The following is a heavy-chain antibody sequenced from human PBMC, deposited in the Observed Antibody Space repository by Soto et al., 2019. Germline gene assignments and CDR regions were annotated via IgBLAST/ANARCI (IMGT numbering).Heavy chain of an antibody. Sequence: VGSLRLSCEASGFTFTSDSMTWVRQAPGKGLEWVSSISSHGRDIFYADSVKGRFTISRDNAKDSLHLQMNSLTGEDSAVYYCARGAALAGKLDLWGQGTLVTVSS. J-gene: IGHJ4*02. CDR2: ISSHGRDI. CDR3: ARGAALAGKLDL. D-gene: IGHD6-19*01. CDR1: GFTFTSDS. V-gene: IGHV3-21*06.